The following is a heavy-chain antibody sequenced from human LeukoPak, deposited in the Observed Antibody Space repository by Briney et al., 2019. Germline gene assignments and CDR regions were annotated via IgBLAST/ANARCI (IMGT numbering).Heavy chain of an antibody. Sequence: PGGSLRLSCAASGFTFSNYWMSWVRQAPGKGLEWVANINPDGSGKYYVDSVKGRFTISRDNAKNSLCLQMSSLRVEDTAVYYCARGSSWGGDYWGPGTLVTVSS. D-gene: IGHD1-26*01. CDR2: INPDGSGK. V-gene: IGHV3-7*03. J-gene: IGHJ4*02. CDR3: ARGSSWGGDY. CDR1: GFTFSNYW.